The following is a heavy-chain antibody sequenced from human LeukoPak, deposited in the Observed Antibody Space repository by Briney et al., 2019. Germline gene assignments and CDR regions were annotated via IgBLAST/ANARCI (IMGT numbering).Heavy chain of an antibody. D-gene: IGHD5-18*01. CDR2: ISSGGNTI. CDR1: GFTFSSYE. CDR3: AREGTGMVSFDY. J-gene: IGHJ4*02. Sequence: HPGGSLRLSCAASGFTFSSYEMNWVRQAPGKGLEWVSYISSGGNTIYYADSVKGRFTISRDNAKNSLYLQVNSLRAEDTAVYYCAREGTGMVSFDYWGQGTLVTVSS. V-gene: IGHV3-48*03.